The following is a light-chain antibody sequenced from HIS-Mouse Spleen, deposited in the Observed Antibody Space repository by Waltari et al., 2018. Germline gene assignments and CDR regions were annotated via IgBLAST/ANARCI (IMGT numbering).Light chain of an antibody. CDR1: SSHIRSNT. J-gene: IGLJ3*02. Sequence: QSVLTQPPSASGTPGQRVTLPCSGHSSHIRSNTANWYQQLPGTAPKLLIYSNNQRPSGVPDRFSGSKSGTSASLAISGLQSEDEADYYCAAWDDSLNGWVFGGGTKLTVL. V-gene: IGLV1-44*01. CDR3: AAWDDSLNGWV. CDR2: SNN.